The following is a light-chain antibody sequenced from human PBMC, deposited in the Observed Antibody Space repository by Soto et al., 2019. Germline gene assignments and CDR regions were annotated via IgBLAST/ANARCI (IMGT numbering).Light chain of an antibody. CDR3: RQRSNWPLT. Sequence: ELVLTQSPGTLSLSPGGSATLSCRASQSVSRYLAWYQQKPGQAPRLLIYDASKRATGIPARFSGSGSGTDFTLTISSLEPEDFAIYYCRQRSNWPLTFGGGTRLEIK. CDR1: QSVSRY. J-gene: IGKJ4*01. CDR2: DAS. V-gene: IGKV3-11*01.